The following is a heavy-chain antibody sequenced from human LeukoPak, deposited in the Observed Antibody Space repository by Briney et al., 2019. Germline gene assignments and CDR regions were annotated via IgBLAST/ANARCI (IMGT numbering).Heavy chain of an antibody. Sequence: SETLSLTCTVSGGSISSSSYYWGWIRQPPRKGLEWIGYIYYSGSTNYNPSLKSRVTISVDTSKNQFSLKLSSVTAAGTAVYYCARAGGIAVGAYYYYYMDVWGKGTTVTISS. CDR2: IYYSGST. D-gene: IGHD6-13*01. CDR1: GGSISSSSYY. V-gene: IGHV4-61*05. CDR3: ARAGGIAVGAYYYYYMDV. J-gene: IGHJ6*03.